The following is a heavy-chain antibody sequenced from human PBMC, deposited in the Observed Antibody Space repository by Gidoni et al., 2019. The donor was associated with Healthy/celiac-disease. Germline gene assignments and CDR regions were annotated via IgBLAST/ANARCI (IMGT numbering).Heavy chain of an antibody. CDR3: ATSDYVWGSYRGYNWFDP. J-gene: IGHJ5*02. CDR1: GGSISSSSYY. Sequence: QLQLQESGPGLVKPSETLSLTCTVSGGSISSSSYYWGWIRQPPGKGLEWIGSIDYSGSTYYNPSLKSRVTISVDTSKNQFSLKLSSVTAADTAVYYCATSDYVWGSYRGYNWFDPWGQGTLVTVSS. CDR2: IDYSGST. V-gene: IGHV4-39*01. D-gene: IGHD3-16*02.